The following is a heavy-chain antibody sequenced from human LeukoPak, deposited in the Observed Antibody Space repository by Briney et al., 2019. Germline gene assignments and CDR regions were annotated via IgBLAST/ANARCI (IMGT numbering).Heavy chain of an antibody. Sequence: ASVKVSFKASGGTFSSYAISWVRQAPGQGLEWMGGIIPIFGTANYAQKFQGRVTITTDESTSTAYMELSSLRSEDTAVYYCARQGDYYDSSGYYYWGQGTLVTVSS. D-gene: IGHD3-22*01. CDR1: GGTFSSYA. J-gene: IGHJ4*02. CDR2: IIPIFGTA. CDR3: ARQGDYYDSSGYYY. V-gene: IGHV1-69*05.